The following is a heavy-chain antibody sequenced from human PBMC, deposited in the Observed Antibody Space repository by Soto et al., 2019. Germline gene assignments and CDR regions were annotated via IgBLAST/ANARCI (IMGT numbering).Heavy chain of an antibody. V-gene: IGHV1-69*13. CDR1: GGTFSSYA. CDR3: ARASHYYDSSGYLFDWFDP. D-gene: IGHD3-22*01. Sequence: VASVKVSCKASGGTFSSYAISWVRQAPGQGLEWMGGIIPIFGTANYAQKFQGRVTITADESTSTAYMELSSLRSEDTAVYYCARASHYYDSSGYLFDWFDPWGQGTLVTVSS. CDR2: IIPIFGTA. J-gene: IGHJ5*02.